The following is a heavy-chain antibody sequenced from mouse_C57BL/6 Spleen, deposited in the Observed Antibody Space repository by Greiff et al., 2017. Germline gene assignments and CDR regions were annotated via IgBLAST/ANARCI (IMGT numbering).Heavy chain of an antibody. V-gene: IGHV2-2*01. CDR2: IWSGGST. D-gene: IGHD1-1*01. CDR3: ARIGLSSYGSSQFDY. Sequence: QVQLLQSGPGLVQPSQSLSITCTVSGFALTSYGVHWVRQSPGKGLEWLGVIWSGGSTDYNAAFISRLSISKDNSTSHVFFKMNSLQADDTAIYYCARIGLSSYGSSQFDYWGQGTLVTVSA. J-gene: IGHJ3*01. CDR1: GFALTSYG.